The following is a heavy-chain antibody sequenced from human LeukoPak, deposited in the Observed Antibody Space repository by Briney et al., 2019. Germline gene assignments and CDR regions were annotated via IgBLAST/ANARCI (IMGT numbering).Heavy chain of an antibody. J-gene: IGHJ5*02. CDR2: IYDSGRT. CDR3: AREVAVAWNWFDP. V-gene: IGHV4-4*07. D-gene: IGHD6-19*01. Sequence: SSETLSLTCTVSGVSISSYYWTWIRQPAGKGLEWIGRIYDSGRTNYCHSLKSRVTISLDKSKKQFSLKLNSVTAADTAVYYCAREVAVAWNWFDPWGQGILVTVSS. CDR1: GVSISSYY.